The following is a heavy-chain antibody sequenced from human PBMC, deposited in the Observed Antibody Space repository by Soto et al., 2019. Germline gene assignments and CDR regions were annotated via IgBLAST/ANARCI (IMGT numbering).Heavy chain of an antibody. CDR2: ISAYNGNT. CDR1: GYTFTSYG. CDR3: ARGFVDDILTGPPFDY. Sequence: ASVKVSCKASGYTFTSYGISWVRQAPGQGLEWMGWISAYNGNTNYAQKPQGRVTMTTDTSTSTAYMELRSLRSDDTAVYYCARGFVDDILTGPPFDYWGQGTLVTVSS. J-gene: IGHJ4*02. V-gene: IGHV1-18*04. D-gene: IGHD3-9*01.